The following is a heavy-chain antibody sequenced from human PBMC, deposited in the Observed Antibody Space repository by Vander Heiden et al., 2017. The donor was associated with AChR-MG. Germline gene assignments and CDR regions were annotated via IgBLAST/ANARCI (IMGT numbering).Heavy chain of an antibody. CDR1: GFTFDDYA. D-gene: IGHD2-2*02. J-gene: IGHJ3*02. CDR2: ISWNSGSI. Sequence: EVQLVESGGGLVQPGRSLRLSCAASGFTFDDYAMPWVRQAPGKGLGWVSGISWNSGSIGYADSVKGRFTISRDNAKNSLYLQMNSLRAEDTALYYCAKDINQLLHLGPSGAFDIWGQGTMVTVSS. V-gene: IGHV3-9*01. CDR3: AKDINQLLHLGPSGAFDI.